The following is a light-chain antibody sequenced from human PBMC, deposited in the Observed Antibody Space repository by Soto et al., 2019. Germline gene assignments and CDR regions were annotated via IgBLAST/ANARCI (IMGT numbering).Light chain of an antibody. J-gene: IGKJ1*01. CDR2: GAS. V-gene: IGKV3-20*01. Sequence: EIVLTQSPGTLSLSPGERATLSCRASQSVSSSYLAWYQQKPGQAPRLLIYGASSRATGIPDRFSGSGSGTEFTLTISRLEPEDCAGFYFLQDGSSPRTFGQGTKVEIK. CDR1: QSVSSSY. CDR3: LQDGSSPRT.